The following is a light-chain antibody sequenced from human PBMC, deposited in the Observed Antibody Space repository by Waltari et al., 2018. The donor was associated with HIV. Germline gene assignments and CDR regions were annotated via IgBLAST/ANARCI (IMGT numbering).Light chain of an antibody. J-gene: IGKJ4*02. Sequence: DIQMTQSPSSLSACVGDRVSITCRASQTFNTYLNWYQQKPGKAPKLLIYATSTLQTGVPLRFSGSGSGTDFTLTISSLQPEDFATYYCQQSHTNPRTFGRGTKVEVK. CDR3: QQSHTNPRT. CDR2: ATS. V-gene: IGKV1-39*01. CDR1: QTFNTY.